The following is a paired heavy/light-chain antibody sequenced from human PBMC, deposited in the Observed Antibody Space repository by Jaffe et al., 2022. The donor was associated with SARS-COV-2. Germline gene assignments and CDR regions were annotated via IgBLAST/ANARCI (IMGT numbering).Heavy chain of an antibody. CDR1: GFTFSSYS. J-gene: IGHJ4*02. Sequence: EVQLVESGGGLVQPGGSLRLSCAASGFTFSSYSLNWVRQAPGKGLEWVSYISSSSTTIYYADSVKGRFTISRDNAKNSLFLQTNSLRDEDTAVYYCARLSATRTSQFDYWGQGTLVTVSS. D-gene: IGHD5-12*01. V-gene: IGHV3-48*02. CDR3: ARLSATRTSQFDY. CDR2: ISSSSTTI.
Light chain of an antibody. CDR1: QSVSSN. CDR2: GAS. V-gene: IGKV3-15*01. Sequence: EIVMTQSPATLSVSPGERATLSCRASQSVSSNLAWYQQKPGQAPRLLISGASTRATGIPARFSGSGSGTEFTLTISSLQSEDFAVYYCQQYNNWPPWTFGQGTKVEIK. CDR3: QQYNNWPPWT. J-gene: IGKJ1*01.